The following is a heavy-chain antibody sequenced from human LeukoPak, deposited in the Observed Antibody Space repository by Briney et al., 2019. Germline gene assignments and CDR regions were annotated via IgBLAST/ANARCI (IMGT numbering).Heavy chain of an antibody. Sequence: SQTLSLTCAVSGGSISSGGYSWSWIRQPPGKGLEWIGYIYHSGSTYYNPSLKSRVTISVDRSKNQFSLKLGSVTAADTAVYYCARGGGSWDYWGQGTLVTVSS. CDR2: IYHSGST. CDR1: GGSISSGGYS. D-gene: IGHD1-26*01. CDR3: ARGGGSWDY. V-gene: IGHV4-30-2*01. J-gene: IGHJ4*02.